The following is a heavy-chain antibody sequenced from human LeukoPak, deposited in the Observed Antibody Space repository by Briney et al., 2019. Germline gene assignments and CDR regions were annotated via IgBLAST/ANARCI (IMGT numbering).Heavy chain of an antibody. Sequence: PGGSLRLSCAASGFDFSSYGMSWVRQSPGKGLEWVSTFSASSTSTYYADSVKGRFTISRDNSKNTLYLQMSSLRDEDTAVYYCAKGDTYYDLLPCFDFWGPGTLVTVSS. V-gene: IGHV3-23*01. D-gene: IGHD3-9*01. CDR2: FSASSTST. J-gene: IGHJ4*02. CDR1: GFDFSSYG. CDR3: AKGDTYYDLLPCFDF.